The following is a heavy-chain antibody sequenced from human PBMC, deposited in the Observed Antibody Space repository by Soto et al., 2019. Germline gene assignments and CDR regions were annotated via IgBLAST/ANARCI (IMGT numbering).Heavy chain of an antibody. J-gene: IGHJ4*02. D-gene: IGHD3-22*01. V-gene: IGHV3-13*01. Sequence: PGGSLRLSCAASGFTFSSYDMHWVRQATGKGLEWVSAIGTAGDTYYPGSVKGRFTISRENAKNSLYLQMNSLRAGDTAVYYCARGYYDSSGYKYFDYWGQGTLVTVSS. CDR1: GFTFSSYD. CDR3: ARGYYDSSGYKYFDY. CDR2: IGTAGDT.